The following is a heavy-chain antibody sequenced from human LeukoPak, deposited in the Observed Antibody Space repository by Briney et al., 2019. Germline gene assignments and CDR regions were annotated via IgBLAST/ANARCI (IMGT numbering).Heavy chain of an antibody. J-gene: IGHJ5*02. D-gene: IGHD2-2*01. CDR1: RFTFNNYA. CDR3: AKEEDIVVVPAAIWFDP. CDR2: MSGGCETT. V-gene: IGHV3-23*01. Sequence: PGGSLRLSCAGSRFTFNNYAMKWVRQSPGKELEWVSSMSGGCETTYYADSAKGRFTIPRDNCQNTLYLQMNSLRAEDTAVYYCAKEEDIVVVPAAIWFDPWGQGTLVTVSS.